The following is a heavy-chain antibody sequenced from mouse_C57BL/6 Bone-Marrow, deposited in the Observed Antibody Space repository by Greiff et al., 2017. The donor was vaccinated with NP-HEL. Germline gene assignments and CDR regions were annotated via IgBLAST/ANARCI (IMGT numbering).Heavy chain of an antibody. Sequence: EVQGVESGGDLVKPGGSLKLSCAASGFTFSSYGMSWVRQTPDKRLEWVATISSGGSYTYYPDSVKGRFTISRDNAKNTLYLQMSSLKSEDTAMYYCARRPTSSFDYWGQGTTLTVSS. V-gene: IGHV5-6*01. CDR1: GFTFSSYG. J-gene: IGHJ2*01. D-gene: IGHD2-10*01. CDR2: ISSGGSYT. CDR3: ARRPTSSFDY.